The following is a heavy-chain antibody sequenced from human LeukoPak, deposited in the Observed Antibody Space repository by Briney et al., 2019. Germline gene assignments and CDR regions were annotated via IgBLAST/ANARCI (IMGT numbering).Heavy chain of an antibody. CDR1: GFTVSSNY. V-gene: IGHV3-66*02. CDR3: ASRKLDSSGYYY. J-gene: IGHJ4*02. D-gene: IGHD3-22*01. CDR2: IYSGGST. Sequence: GGSLRLSCAASGFTVSSNYMSWVRQAPGKGLEWVSVIYSGGSTYYADSVKGRFTISRDNSKNTLYLQMNSLRAEDTAVYYGASRKLDSSGYYYWGQGTLVTVSS.